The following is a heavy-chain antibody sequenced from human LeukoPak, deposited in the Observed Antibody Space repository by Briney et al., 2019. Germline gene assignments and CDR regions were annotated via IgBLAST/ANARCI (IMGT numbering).Heavy chain of an antibody. V-gene: IGHV1-2*02. J-gene: IGHJ5*02. CDR2: INPNTGDT. D-gene: IGHD3-3*01. CDR1: VYTFSGYY. Sequence: GASVSVSCKASVYTFSGYYMQWVRQAPGQGLEWMGWINPNTGDTGYAQKFQGRVTMTRDTSITTAYMELRGLRSGDTAVYYCARSPIVRFYDSRGQFDPWGQGTLVTVSS. CDR3: ARSPIVRFYDSRGQFDP.